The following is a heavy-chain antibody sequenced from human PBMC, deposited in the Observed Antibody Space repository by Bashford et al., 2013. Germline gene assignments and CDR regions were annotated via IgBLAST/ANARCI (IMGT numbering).Heavy chain of an antibody. D-gene: IGHD6-19*01. Sequence: SETLSLTCTVSGDSISSYYWSWIRQPAGKGLEWIGRFYTSGSTNYNPSLKSRVTMSVDTSKNQFSLKLNFVSAADTAVYYCARHDGSGWSEYFQHWGQGTRGPPSPQ. CDR3: ARHDGSGWSEYFQH. CDR1: GDSISSYY. CDR2: FYTSGST. J-gene: IGHJ1*01. V-gene: IGHV4-4*07.